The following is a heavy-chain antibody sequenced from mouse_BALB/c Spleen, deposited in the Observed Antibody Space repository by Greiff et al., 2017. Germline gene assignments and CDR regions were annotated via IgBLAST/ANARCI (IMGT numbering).Heavy chain of an antibody. CDR1: GFTFSSYG. CDR2: ISSGGSYT. CDR3: ARVPHYAMDD. D-gene: IGHD5-1*01. V-gene: IGHV5-6*01. Sequence: EVHLVESGGDLVKPGGSLKLSCAASGFTFSSYGMSWVRQTPDKRLEWVATISSGGSYTYYPDSVKGRFTISRDNAKNTLYLQMSSLKSEDTAMYYCARVPHYAMDDWGQGTSVTVSS. J-gene: IGHJ4*01.